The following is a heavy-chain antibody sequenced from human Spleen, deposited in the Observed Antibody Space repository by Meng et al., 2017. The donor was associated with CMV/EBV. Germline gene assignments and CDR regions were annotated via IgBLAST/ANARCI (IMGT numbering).Heavy chain of an antibody. D-gene: IGHD6-13*01. V-gene: IGHV3-30*02. J-gene: IGHJ4*02. Sequence: GESLKISCAASGFIFNSYAMHWVRQAPGKGLEWVAYIQYDASGKIYADSVRGRFTISRDNSKSTLYLQMTSLRPEDTALYFCAYYSSSGYYFDYWGQGTLVTVSS. CDR2: IQYDASGK. CDR3: AYYSSSGYYFDY. CDR1: GFIFNSYA.